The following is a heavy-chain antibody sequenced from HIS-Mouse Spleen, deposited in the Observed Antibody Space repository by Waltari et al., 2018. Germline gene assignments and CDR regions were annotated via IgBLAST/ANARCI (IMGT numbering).Heavy chain of an antibody. CDR1: GFTFDDYA. J-gene: IGHJ4*02. CDR2: ISWNSGSI. Sequence: EVQLVESGGVLVQPGRSLRLSCAASGFTFDDYAMHWVRQAPGKGLEWVSGISWNSGSIGYADSVKGRFTISRDNAKNSLYLQMNSLRAEDTALYYCAKDGRSLNYWGQGTLVTVSS. V-gene: IGHV3-9*01. CDR3: AKDGRSLNY.